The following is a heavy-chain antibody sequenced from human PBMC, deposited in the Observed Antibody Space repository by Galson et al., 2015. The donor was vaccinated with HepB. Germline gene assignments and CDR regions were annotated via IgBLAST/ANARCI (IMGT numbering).Heavy chain of an antibody. CDR2: INRSGNT. D-gene: IGHD5-18*01. V-gene: IGHV4-34*01. J-gene: IGHJ4*02. Sequence: SETLSLTCAVYGGSFSGYYWTWIRQPPGKGLEWIGDINRSGNTNHNPSLKSRVTISLDTSKNQFSLKLRSVTAADTAVYYCARDDAGGHRRGTNFDQWGQGTLITVSS. CDR3: ARDDAGGHRRGTNFDQ. CDR1: GGSFSGYY.